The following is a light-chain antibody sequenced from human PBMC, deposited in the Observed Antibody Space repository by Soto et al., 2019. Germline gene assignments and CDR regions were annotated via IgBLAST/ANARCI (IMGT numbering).Light chain of an antibody. J-gene: IGLJ2*01. CDR1: SGINVGTYR. CDR2: YKSDSDK. Sequence: QPVLTQASSLSASPRASASLTCTLRSGINVGTYRIYWYQQKPGSPPQYLLRYKSDSDKQQGSGVPSRFSGSKDASANAGILLISGLQSEDEADYYCMIWHSSAVVFGGGTKLTVL. V-gene: IGLV5-45*03. CDR3: MIWHSSAVV.